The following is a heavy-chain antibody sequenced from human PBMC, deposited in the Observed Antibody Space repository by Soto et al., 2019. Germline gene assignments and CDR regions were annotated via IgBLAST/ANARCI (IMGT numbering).Heavy chain of an antibody. CDR3: VRHWSSSGNNWFDP. Sequence: SATLSLTCTFSVGSIRSTPYYWAWIRQSPGKGLEWIGSIYYSGTTYYHPSLKSRVTMSVDTPKNQVSLKLSSMTAADTAVYYCVRHWSSSGNNWFDPWGQGTQVS. CDR2: IYYSGTT. CDR1: VGSIRSTPYY. J-gene: IGHJ5*02. V-gene: IGHV4-39*01. D-gene: IGHD1-1*01.